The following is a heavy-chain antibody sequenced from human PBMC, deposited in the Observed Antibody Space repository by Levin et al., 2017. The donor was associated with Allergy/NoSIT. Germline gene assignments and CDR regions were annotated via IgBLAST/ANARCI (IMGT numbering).Heavy chain of an antibody. CDR2: IYYSGTT. D-gene: IGHD4-17*01. V-gene: IGHV4-31*03. CDR3: ARTLRNSVKNSDY. CDR1: GGSISSAVYY. J-gene: IGHJ4*02. Sequence: SETLSLTCTVSGGSISSAVYYWSWIRQLPGKGLEWIGYIYYSGTTYYNPSLKSRVTISVDTSKNQFSLKLNYVTAADTAVYYCARTLRNSVKNSDYWGQGTLVTVSS.